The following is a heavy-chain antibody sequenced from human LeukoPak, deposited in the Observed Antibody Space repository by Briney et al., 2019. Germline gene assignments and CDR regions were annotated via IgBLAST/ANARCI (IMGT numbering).Heavy chain of an antibody. V-gene: IGHV1-2*02. CDR2: INPNSGGT. D-gene: IGHD4-11*01. CDR3: ARPMTTYGPNWFDP. CDR1: GYTFTGYY. J-gene: IGHJ5*02. Sequence: ASVKVSCKASGYTFTGYYMPWVRQAPGQGLEWMGWINPNSGGTNYAQKFQGRVTMTRDTSISTAYMELSRLRSDDTAVYYCARPMTTYGPNWFDPWGQGTLVTVSS.